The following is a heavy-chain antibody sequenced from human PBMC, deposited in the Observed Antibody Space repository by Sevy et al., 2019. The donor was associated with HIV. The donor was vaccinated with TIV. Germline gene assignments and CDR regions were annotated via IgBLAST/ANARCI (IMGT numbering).Heavy chain of an antibody. CDR3: ASPIIVVVPAAPTIDY. D-gene: IGHD2-2*01. V-gene: IGHV3-23*01. CDR2: ISGRGGST. Sequence: GGSLRLSCAASGFTFSSYAMSWVRQAPGKGLEWVSAISGRGGSTYYADSVKGRFTISRDNSKNTLYLQMNSLGAEDTAVYYCASPIIVVVPAAPTIDYWGQGTLVTVSS. CDR1: GFTFSSYA. J-gene: IGHJ4*02.